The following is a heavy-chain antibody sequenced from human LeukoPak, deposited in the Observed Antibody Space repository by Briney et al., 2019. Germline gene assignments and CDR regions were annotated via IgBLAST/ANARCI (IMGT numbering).Heavy chain of an antibody. Sequence: SETLSLTCAVYGGSFSGYYWSWIRQPPGKGLEWIGEINHSGSTNYNPSLKSRVTISVDTSKNQFSLKLSSVTAADTAVYSCAKGPAMGNDYWGQGTLVTVSS. CDR3: AKGPAMGNDY. D-gene: IGHD5-18*01. CDR2: INHSGST. CDR1: GGSFSGYY. J-gene: IGHJ4*02. V-gene: IGHV4-34*01.